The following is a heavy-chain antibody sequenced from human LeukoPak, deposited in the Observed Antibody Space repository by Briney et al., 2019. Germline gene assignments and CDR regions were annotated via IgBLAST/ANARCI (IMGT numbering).Heavy chain of an antibody. J-gene: IGHJ6*03. D-gene: IGHD6-13*01. CDR1: GGSISSYY. Sequence: PSETLSLTCTVSGGSISSYYWSWIRQPPGKGLEWIGYIYYSGSTNYNPSLKSRVTISVDTSKNQFSLKLGSVTAADTAVYYCARVRQYSSSWGSHYYYYYMDVWGKGTTVTVSS. CDR2: IYYSGST. CDR3: ARVRQYSSSWGSHYYYYYMDV. V-gene: IGHV4-59*01.